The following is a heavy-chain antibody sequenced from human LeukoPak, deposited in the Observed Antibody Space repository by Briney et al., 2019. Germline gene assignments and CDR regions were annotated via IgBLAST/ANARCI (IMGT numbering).Heavy chain of an antibody. CDR2: INHSGSA. D-gene: IGHD4-17*01. Sequence: SETLSLTRAVSGGSFSGYYWTWIRQPPGKGLEWIGEINHSGSANYNPSLKSRVTIDTSKNQFSLKLSSVTAADTAVYYCARGQGTVTTHWGQGTLVTVSS. CDR1: GGSFSGYY. CDR3: ARGQGTVTTH. J-gene: IGHJ4*02. V-gene: IGHV4-34*01.